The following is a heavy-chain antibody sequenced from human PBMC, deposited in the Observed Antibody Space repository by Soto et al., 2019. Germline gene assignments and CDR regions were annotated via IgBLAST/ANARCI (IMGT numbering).Heavy chain of an antibody. CDR1: GFTFSSYA. CDR3: ALHGSGYDPRGDFDY. D-gene: IGHD5-12*01. V-gene: IGHV3-23*01. Sequence: EVQLLESGGGLVQPGGSLRLSCAASGFTFSSYAMSWVRQAPGKGLEWVSAISGSGGSTYYADSVKGRFTISRDNSKNTLYLQMNSLRAENTAVYYCALHGSGYDPRGDFDYWGQGTLVTVSS. J-gene: IGHJ4*02. CDR2: ISGSGGST.